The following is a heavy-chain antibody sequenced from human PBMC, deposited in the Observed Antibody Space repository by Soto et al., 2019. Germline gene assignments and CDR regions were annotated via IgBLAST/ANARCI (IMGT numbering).Heavy chain of an antibody. Sequence: QVQLVQSGAEVKKPGSSVKVSCKASGGTFSRNAITWVRQAPGQGLEWMGGIIPFFGRSNYAQKFQGRVTVAADESTTTAHMELSILPSEDTAVNYCGGNYSGCEVVNYYYKGLDAGWRGTAVTVS. D-gene: IGHD5-12*01. CDR2: IIPFFGRS. CDR3: GGNYSGCEVVNYYYKGLDA. CDR1: GGTFSRNA. J-gene: IGHJ6*01. V-gene: IGHV1-69*01.